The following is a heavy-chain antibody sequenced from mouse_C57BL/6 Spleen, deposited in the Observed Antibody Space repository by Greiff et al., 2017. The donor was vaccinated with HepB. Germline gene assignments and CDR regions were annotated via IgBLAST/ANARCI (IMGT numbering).Heavy chain of an antibody. V-gene: IGHV7-3*01. J-gene: IGHJ2*01. Sequence: EVKLVESGGGLVQPGGSLSLSCAASGFTFTDYYMSWVRQPPGKALEWLGFIRNKANGYTTEYSASVKGRFTISRDNSQSILYLQMNALRAEDSATYYCARLDKLELFDYWGQGTTLTVSS. CDR3: ARLDKLELFDY. CDR1: GFTFTDYY. CDR2: IRNKANGYTT. D-gene: IGHD3-2*01.